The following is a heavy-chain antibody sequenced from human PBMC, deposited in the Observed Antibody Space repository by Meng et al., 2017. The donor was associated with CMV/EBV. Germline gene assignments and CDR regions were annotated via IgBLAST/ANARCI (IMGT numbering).Heavy chain of an antibody. V-gene: IGHV4-34*01. J-gene: IGHJ4*02. CDR3: ARAKIMYYYDSSGYYYDY. CDR1: GGSFSGYY. CDR2: INHSGST. D-gene: IGHD3-22*01. Sequence: QVQPQQRGAGLLKPSETLAPTCSVYGGSFSGYYWSWIRQPPGKGLEWIGEINHSGSTNYNPSLKSRVTISVDTSKNQFSLKLSSVTAADTAVYYCARAKIMYYYDSSGYYYDYWGQGTLVTVSS.